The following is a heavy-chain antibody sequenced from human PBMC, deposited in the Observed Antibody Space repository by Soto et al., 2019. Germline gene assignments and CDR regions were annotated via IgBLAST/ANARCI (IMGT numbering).Heavy chain of an antibody. V-gene: IGHV1-69*13. J-gene: IGHJ6*02. CDR2: IIPIFGTA. D-gene: IGHD3-3*01. CDR3: ARDAPYYDFWSGYPNRLDYGMDV. CDR1: GGNFSSYA. Sequence: GASVKVSCKASGGNFSSYAISWVRQAPGQGLEWMGGIIPIFGTANYAQKFQGRVTITADESTSTAYMELSSLRSEDTAVYYCARDAPYYDFWSGYPNRLDYGMDVWGQGTTVTVSS.